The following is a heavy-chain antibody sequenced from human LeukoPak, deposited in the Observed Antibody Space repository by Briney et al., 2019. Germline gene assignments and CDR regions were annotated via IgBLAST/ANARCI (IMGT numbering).Heavy chain of an antibody. V-gene: IGHV4-59*12. CDR2: IYYSGST. CDR1: GGSISSYY. CDR3: AECSSGWYGDAFDI. J-gene: IGHJ3*02. Sequence: SEALSLTCTVSGGSISSYYWSWIRQPPGKGLEWIGYIYYSGSTNYNPSLKSRVTISVDTSKNQFSLKLSSVTAADTAVYYCAECSSGWYGDAFDIWGQGTMVTVSS. D-gene: IGHD6-19*01.